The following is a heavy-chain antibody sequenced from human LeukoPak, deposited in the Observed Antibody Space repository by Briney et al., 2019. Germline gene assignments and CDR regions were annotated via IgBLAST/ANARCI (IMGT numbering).Heavy chain of an antibody. CDR1: GFTFSSYA. CDR3: ARDRFGNYDFDN. CDR2: ISGSGGST. V-gene: IGHV3-23*01. Sequence: PGGSLRLSCAASGFTFSSYAMSWVRQAPGKGLEWVSAISGSGGSTYYADSVKGRFTISRDNSKNTLYLQMNSLRAEDTALYHCARDRFGNYDFDNWGQGTLVTVSS. D-gene: IGHD4-11*01. J-gene: IGHJ4*02.